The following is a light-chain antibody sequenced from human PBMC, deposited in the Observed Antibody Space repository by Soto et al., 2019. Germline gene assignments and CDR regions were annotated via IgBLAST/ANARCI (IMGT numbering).Light chain of an antibody. CDR2: AAS. CDR3: QQYYSYPPLT. CDR1: QGISSY. J-gene: IGKJ5*01. Sequence: AIRMTQSPSSLSASTGDRVTITCRASQGISSYLAWYQQKPGKAPKLLIYAASTLQSGVPSRFSGSGSGTDFTLTISSLQSEDFATYYCQQYYSYPPLTFGQGTRLEIK. V-gene: IGKV1-8*01.